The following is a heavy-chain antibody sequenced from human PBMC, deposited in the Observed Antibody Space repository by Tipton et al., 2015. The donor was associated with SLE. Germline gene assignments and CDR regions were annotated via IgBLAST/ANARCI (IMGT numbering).Heavy chain of an antibody. D-gene: IGHD3-22*01. V-gene: IGHV3-33*08. CDR2: IWYDGSDK. CDR3: ARGGTMIVDDAFDI. Sequence: RSLRLSCAASGFTFSNYGMHWVRQAPGKGLEWVAVIWYDGSDKYYADSVKGRFTISRDNSKNTLFLQMNSLRVEDTAVYYCARGGTMIVDDAFDIWGQGTMVTVSS. CDR1: GFTFSNYG. J-gene: IGHJ3*02.